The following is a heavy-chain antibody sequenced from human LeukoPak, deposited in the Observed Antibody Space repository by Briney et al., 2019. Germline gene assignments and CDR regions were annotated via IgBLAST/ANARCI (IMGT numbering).Heavy chain of an antibody. V-gene: IGHV1-8*01. Sequence: GASVKVSCKASGYTFTSYDINWVRQATGQGLEWMGWMNPNSGNTGYAQKFQGRVTMTRNTSISTAYMELSSLRSEDTAVYYCARALYYDSSGRGDFDDYWGQGTLVTVSS. D-gene: IGHD3-22*01. CDR2: MNPNSGNT. CDR3: ARALYYDSSGRGDFDDY. J-gene: IGHJ4*02. CDR1: GYTFTSYD.